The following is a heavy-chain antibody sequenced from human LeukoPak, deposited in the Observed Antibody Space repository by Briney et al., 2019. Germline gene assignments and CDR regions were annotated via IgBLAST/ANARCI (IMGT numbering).Heavy chain of an antibody. V-gene: IGHV3-23*01. CDR2: TSDSGSGT. CDR1: GFTFSSNA. CDR3: VKDWSGGYFQH. Sequence: GGSLRLSCAASGFTFSSNAMRWGGQAPGKGLGWVSATSDSGSGTYYADFVKGRFTFSRDNSKNTLYLQRHSLRAEDTAVYYCVKDWSGGYFQHRGPGTPVNVSS. D-gene: IGHD3-3*01. J-gene: IGHJ1*01.